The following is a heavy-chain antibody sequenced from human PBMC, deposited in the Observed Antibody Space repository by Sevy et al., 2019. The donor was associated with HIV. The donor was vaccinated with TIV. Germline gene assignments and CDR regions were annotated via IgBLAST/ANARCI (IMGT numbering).Heavy chain of an antibody. CDR2: TSTDGNNK. V-gene: IGHV3-30-3*01. Sequence: GGCLRLSCAASGFTFSSYAMHWVRQAPGKGLAWVAMTSTDGNNKYYADAVKGRFTISRDNSKNTLFLQMDTLRAEDTALYYCARDAVIHLWEYYFDYWGQGTLVTVSS. J-gene: IGHJ4*02. CDR3: ARDAVIHLWEYYFDY. CDR1: GFTFSSYA. D-gene: IGHD1-26*01.